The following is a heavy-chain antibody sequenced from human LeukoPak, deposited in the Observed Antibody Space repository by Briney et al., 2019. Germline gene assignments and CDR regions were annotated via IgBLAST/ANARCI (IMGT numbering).Heavy chain of an antibody. CDR1: GFTFSNFV. CDR2: ISGSGGST. CDR3: AKVGSLDY. J-gene: IGHJ4*02. V-gene: IGHV3-23*01. D-gene: IGHD1-26*01. Sequence: QSGGSLRLSCAASGFTFSNFVMTWVRQAPGKGLEWVSAISGSGGSTYYADSVKGRFTISRDNSKNTLYLQMNSLRAEDTAVYYCAKVGSLDYWGQGTLVTVSS.